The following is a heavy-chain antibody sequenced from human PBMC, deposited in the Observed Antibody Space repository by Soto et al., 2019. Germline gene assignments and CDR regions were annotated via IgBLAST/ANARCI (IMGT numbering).Heavy chain of an antibody. D-gene: IGHD3-3*01. CDR1: GFTFSSYW. CDR3: ARDRYSYYDFWSGSLPYYYYGMDV. J-gene: IGHJ6*02. V-gene: IGHV3-7*01. Sequence: GGSQRLSCAASGFTFSSYWMSWVRQAPGKGLEWVANIKQDGSEKYYVDSVKGRFTISRDNAKNSLYLQMNSLRAEDTAVYYCARDRYSYYDFWSGSLPYYYYGMDVWGQGTTVTVSS. CDR2: IKQDGSEK.